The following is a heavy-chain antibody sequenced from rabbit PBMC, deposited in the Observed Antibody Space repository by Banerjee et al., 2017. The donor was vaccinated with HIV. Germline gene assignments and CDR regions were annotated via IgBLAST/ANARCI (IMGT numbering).Heavy chain of an antibody. J-gene: IGHJ4*01. D-gene: IGHD7-1*01. CDR2: IYAGSSDNT. V-gene: IGHV1S40*01. CDR3: ARYLVYAGYGNGNYFNL. Sequence: QSLEESGGDLVKPGASLTLTCTASGFSFTITDYMCWVRQAPGKGLEWTACIYAGSSDNTYYASWAKGRFTISKTSSTTVTLQLTSLTAADTATYFCARYLVYAGYGNGNYFNLWGQGTLVTVS. CDR1: GFSFTITDY.